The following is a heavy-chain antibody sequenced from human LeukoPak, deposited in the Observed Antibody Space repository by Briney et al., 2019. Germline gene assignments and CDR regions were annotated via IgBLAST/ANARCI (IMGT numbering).Heavy chain of an antibody. J-gene: IGHJ5*02. V-gene: IGHV1-2*02. CDR2: INPSSGGS. D-gene: IGHD6-13*01. CDR3: ARQYSSSWYLGAGLVDWFDP. CDR1: GYTFTDYY. Sequence: ASVKVSCKASGYTFTDYYVHWVRQVPGQKFEWMGWINPSSGGSHLAQKFQGRITMTRDTSISTAYMELSRLRSDDTAVYYCARQYSSSWYLGAGLVDWFDPWGQGTLVTVSS.